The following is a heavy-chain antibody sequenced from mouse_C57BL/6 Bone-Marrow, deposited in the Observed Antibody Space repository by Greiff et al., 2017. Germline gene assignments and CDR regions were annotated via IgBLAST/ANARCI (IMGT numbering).Heavy chain of an antibody. CDR1: GYTFTSYW. Sequence: VQLKQSGTVLARPGASVKMSCKTSGYTFTSYWMPWVQQRPGQGLEWIGAIYPGNSDTSYNQKFKGKAKLTAVTSASTAYMELSSLTNEDSAVYDCTRSEERPHYDAMDYWGQGTSVTVSS. J-gene: IGHJ4*01. CDR2: IYPGNSDT. V-gene: IGHV1-5*01. CDR3: TRSEERPHYDAMDY.